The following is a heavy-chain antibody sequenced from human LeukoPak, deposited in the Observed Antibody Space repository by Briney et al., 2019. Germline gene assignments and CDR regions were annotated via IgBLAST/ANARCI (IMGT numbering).Heavy chain of an antibody. V-gene: IGHV1-2*02. CDR1: GYIFTGYY. D-gene: IGHD3-9*01. J-gene: IGHJ4*02. Sequence: ASVKVSCRASGYIFTGYYMHWVRQAPGQGLEWMGWINSNSGDTNYAQNFQGRVTMTRDTSISTAYMELSRLTSDDTAVYYCARTHLRYFDWLLLWGQGTLVTVSS. CDR2: INSNSGDT. CDR3: ARTHLRYFDWLLL.